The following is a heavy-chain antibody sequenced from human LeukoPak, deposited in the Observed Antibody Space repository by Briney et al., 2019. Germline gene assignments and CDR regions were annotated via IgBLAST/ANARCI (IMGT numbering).Heavy chain of an antibody. D-gene: IGHD2-15*01. Sequence: PSETLSLTCAVYGGSFSGYYWSWIRQPPGKGLEWIGEINHSGSTNYNPSLKSRVTISVDTSQTPFSLKLSSVTAAATAVYYCARGPRRRLCSGGSCYSSPYYYYYYGMDVWGQGTTVTVSS. J-gene: IGHJ6*02. V-gene: IGHV4-34*01. CDR2: INHSGST. CDR3: ARGPRRRLCSGGSCYSSPYYYYYYGMDV. CDR1: GGSFSGYY.